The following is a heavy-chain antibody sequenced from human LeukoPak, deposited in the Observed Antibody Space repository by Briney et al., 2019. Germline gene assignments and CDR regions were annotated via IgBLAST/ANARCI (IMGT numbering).Heavy chain of an antibody. V-gene: IGHV1-69*13. D-gene: IGHD3-3*01. CDR1: GGTFSSYA. Sequence: SVKVPCKASGGTFSSYAISWVRQAPGQGLEWMGGIIPIFGTANYAQKFQGRVTITADESTSTAYMELSSLRSEDTAVYYCAREGTRFLEWLSILKKSNYYYYYGMDVWGQGTTVTVSS. J-gene: IGHJ6*02. CDR2: IIPIFGTA. CDR3: AREGTRFLEWLSILKKSNYYYYYGMDV.